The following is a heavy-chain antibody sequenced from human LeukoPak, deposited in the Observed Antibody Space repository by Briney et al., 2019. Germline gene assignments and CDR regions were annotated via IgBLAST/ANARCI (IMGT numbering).Heavy chain of an antibody. CDR2: IYYSGST. CDR1: GGSIRRYY. V-gene: IGHV4-59*08. D-gene: IGHD4-11*01. Sequence: SETLSLTCTVSGGSIRRYYWSWIRQPPGKGLEWIGYIYYSGSTNYNPSLKSRVSISVDTSKNQFSLKLTSVTAADTAVYYCACYSSPGGWGVFDYWGQGTLVTVPS. J-gene: IGHJ4*02. CDR3: ACYSSPGGWGVFDY.